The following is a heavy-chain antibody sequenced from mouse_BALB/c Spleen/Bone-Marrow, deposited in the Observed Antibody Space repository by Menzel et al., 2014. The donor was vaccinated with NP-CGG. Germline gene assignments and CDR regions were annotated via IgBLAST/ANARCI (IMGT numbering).Heavy chain of an antibody. CDR2: IDPANGNT. D-gene: IGHD1-1*01. Sequence: EVKLQESGAELVKPGASVKLSCTASGFNIKDTYMHWVKRRPEQGLEWIGRIDPANGNTKYDPKFQGKATITADTSSNTAYLQLSSLTSEDTAVYYCASYYCGHYLDYWGQGTTLTVSS. CDR3: ASYYCGHYLDY. J-gene: IGHJ2*01. V-gene: IGHV14-3*02. CDR1: GFNIKDTY.